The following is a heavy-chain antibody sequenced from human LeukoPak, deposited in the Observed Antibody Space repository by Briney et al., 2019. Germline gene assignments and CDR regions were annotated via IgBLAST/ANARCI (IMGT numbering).Heavy chain of an antibody. J-gene: IGHJ4*02. CDR1: GGSFSGYY. V-gene: IGHV4-34*01. D-gene: IGHD3-10*01. CDR3: AFHRLMVRGPPTPHFDY. CDR2: INHSGST. Sequence: SETLSLTCAVYGGSFSGYYWSWIRQPPGKGLEWIGEINHSGSTNYNPSLKSRVTISVDTSKNQFSLKLSSVTAADTAVYYCAFHRLMVRGPPTPHFDYWGQGTLVTVSS.